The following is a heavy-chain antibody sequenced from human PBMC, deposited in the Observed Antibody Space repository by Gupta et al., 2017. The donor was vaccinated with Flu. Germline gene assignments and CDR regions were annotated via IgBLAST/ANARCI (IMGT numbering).Heavy chain of an antibody. D-gene: IGHD1-26*01. Sequence: EVQLVESGGGLVQPGGSLRLSCAISGFTFSSYEMSWVRQAPGRGLEWIAFISQRRATYYTDPVRGRFSISRDTANNALYLQMSSLRDEDTAIYYCARGHWDKWGQGTPVTVSS. V-gene: IGHV3-48*03. CDR2: ISQRRAT. CDR1: GFTFSSYE. CDR3: ARGHWDK. J-gene: IGHJ4*02.